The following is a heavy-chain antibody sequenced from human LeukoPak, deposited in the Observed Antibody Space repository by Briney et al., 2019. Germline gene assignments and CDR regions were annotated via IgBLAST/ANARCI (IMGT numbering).Heavy chain of an antibody. CDR2: IWYDGSNK. Sequence: PGGSLRLSCAASGFTFSSYGMHWVRQAPGKGLEWVAVIWYDGSNKYYADSVKGRFTISRDNSKNTLYLQMNSLRAEDTAVYYCAKLGLYPAEYFQHWGQGTLVTVSS. CDR3: AKLGLYPAEYFQH. J-gene: IGHJ1*01. D-gene: IGHD2-2*02. V-gene: IGHV3-33*06. CDR1: GFTFSSYG.